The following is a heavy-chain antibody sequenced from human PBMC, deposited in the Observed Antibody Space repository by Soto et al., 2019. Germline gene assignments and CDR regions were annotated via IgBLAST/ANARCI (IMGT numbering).Heavy chain of an antibody. CDR2: IFPNGRDK. J-gene: IGHJ4*02. CDR3: ARDIEHGSICDLAS. Sequence: QAQLVQSGGGVVQPGRSLRLSCAASGFNFNTYFMHWVRQAPGKGLEWVAMIFPNGRDKEYADSVKGRFTISRDNFNIRMYLQMDTLRPEDTAVYYCARDIEHGSICDLASCGQGALVTVSS. D-gene: IGHD1-26*01. CDR1: GFNFNTYF. V-gene: IGHV3-30*13.